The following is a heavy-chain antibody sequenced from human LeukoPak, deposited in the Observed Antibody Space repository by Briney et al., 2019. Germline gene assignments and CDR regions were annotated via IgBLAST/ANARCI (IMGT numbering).Heavy chain of an antibody. CDR2: IYTSGST. J-gene: IGHJ4*02. CDR3: ARDGYGSGSYYNV. V-gene: IGHV4-61*02. CDR1: GGSISSGSYY. Sequence: PSETLSLTCTVSGGSISSGSYYWSWIRQLAGKGLEWIGRIYTSGSTNYNPSLKSRVTISVDTSKNQFSLKLSSVTAADTAVYYCARDGYGSGSYYNVWGQGTLVTVSS. D-gene: IGHD3-10*01.